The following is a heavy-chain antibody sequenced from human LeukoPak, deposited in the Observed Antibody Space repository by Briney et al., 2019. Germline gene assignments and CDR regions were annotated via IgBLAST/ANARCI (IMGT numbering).Heavy chain of an antibody. J-gene: IGHJ5*02. CDR2: MNPNSGNT. V-gene: IGHV1-8*01. Sequence: ASVKVSCKASGYTFTSYDINWVRQAPGQGLEWMGWMNPNSGNTGYAQKFQGRVTMTRNTSISTAYMELSSLRSEDTAVYYCARGKALISHYDFWSGYDNWFDPWGQGTLVTVSS. CDR3: ARGKALISHYDFWSGYDNWFDP. D-gene: IGHD3-3*01. CDR1: GYTFTSYD.